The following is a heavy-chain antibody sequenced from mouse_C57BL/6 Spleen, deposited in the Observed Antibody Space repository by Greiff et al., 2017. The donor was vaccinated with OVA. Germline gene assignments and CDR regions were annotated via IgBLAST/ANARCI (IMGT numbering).Heavy chain of an antibody. V-gene: IGHV1-81*01. CDR2: IYPRSGNT. J-gene: IGHJ3*01. CDR1: GYTFTSYG. CDR3: ASLWSAY. Sequence: VQLQESGAELARPGASVKLSCKASGYTFTSYGISWVKQRTGQGLEWIGEIYPRSGNTYYNEKFKGKATLTADKSSSTAYMELRSLTSEDSAVYFCASLWSAYWGQGTLVTVSA.